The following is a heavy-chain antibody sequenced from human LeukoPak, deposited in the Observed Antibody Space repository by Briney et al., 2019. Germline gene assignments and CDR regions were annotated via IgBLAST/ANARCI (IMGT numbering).Heavy chain of an antibody. CDR3: AREFDSSSWSDY. Sequence: ASVKVSCKASGYTFTGYYMHWVRQAPGQGLEWMGWINPNSGGTNYAQKFQGRVTMTRDTSISTAYMELSRLRSDDTAVYYCAREFDSSSWSDYWGQGTLVGVSS. V-gene: IGHV1-2*02. D-gene: IGHD6-13*01. CDR1: GYTFTGYY. J-gene: IGHJ4*02. CDR2: INPNSGGT.